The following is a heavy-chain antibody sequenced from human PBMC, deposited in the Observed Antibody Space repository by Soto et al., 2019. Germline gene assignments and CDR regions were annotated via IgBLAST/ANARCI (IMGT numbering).Heavy chain of an antibody. CDR2: IYYSWRP. V-gene: IGHV4-31*03. Sequence: QVQLQESGPGLVKPSQTLSLTCTVTGGSISSGDNYLSWIRQHPGKVLACIGYIYYSWRPYSNPSAWLRVTISVGTSKVESALKLSSVTAADSAVYSCARVRAGAPYYYVSTCFTHWGQGSLVTVAS. CDR3: ARVRAGAPYYYVSTCFTH. CDR1: GGSISSGDNY. J-gene: IGHJ4*02. D-gene: IGHD3-22*01.